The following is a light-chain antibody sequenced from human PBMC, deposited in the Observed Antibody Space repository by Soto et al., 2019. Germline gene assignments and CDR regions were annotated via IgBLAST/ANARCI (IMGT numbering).Light chain of an antibody. J-gene: IGKJ1*01. CDR1: QSVSSRD. CDR3: QQFGTSPLWT. V-gene: IGKV3-20*01. Sequence: EIVLTQSPGTLSLSPGERATLSCRASQSVSSRDLAWYQQKPGQAPRLLIYGASSRATGIPDRFSGSGSGTDFTLTIGRLEPEDFAVYYCQQFGTSPLWTFGQGTKVDIK. CDR2: GAS.